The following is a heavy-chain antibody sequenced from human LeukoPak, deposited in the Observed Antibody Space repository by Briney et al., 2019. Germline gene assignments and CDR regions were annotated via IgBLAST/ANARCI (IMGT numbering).Heavy chain of an antibody. D-gene: IGHD3-10*01. CDR3: AKRPWLRGTNLFYFDY. CDR1: GFTFSSYA. J-gene: IGHJ4*02. V-gene: IGHV3-23*01. Sequence: QAGGSLRLSCAASGFTFSSYAMSWVRQAPGKGLEWVSTLSATDVPFYADSVKGRFTVSRGNSKNTLYLQMNSLRAEDTAVYYCAKRPWLRGTNLFYFDYWGQGALVTVSS. CDR2: LSATDVP.